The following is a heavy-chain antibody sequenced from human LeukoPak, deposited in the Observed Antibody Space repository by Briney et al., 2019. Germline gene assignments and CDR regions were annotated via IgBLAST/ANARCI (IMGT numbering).Heavy chain of an antibody. J-gene: IGHJ5*02. V-gene: IGHV1-3*01. Sequence: KFQGRVTITRDTSASTAYMELSSLRSEDTAVYYCARELDDYMNWFDPWGQGTLVTVSS. CDR3: ARELDDYMNWFDP. D-gene: IGHD4-11*01.